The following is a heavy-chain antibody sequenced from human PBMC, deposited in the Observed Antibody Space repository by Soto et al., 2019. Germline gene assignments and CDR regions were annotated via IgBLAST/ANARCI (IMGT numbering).Heavy chain of an antibody. CDR1: GFTFSSYS. V-gene: IGHV3-48*01. CDR2: ISSSSSTI. CDR3: ARDTATARDAPYYFDY. J-gene: IGHJ4*02. D-gene: IGHD4-4*01. Sequence: GGSLRLSCAASGFTFSSYSRNWVRQAPGKGLEWVSYISSSSSTIYYADSVKGRFTISRDNAKNSLYLQMNSLRAEDTAVYYWARDTATARDAPYYFDYWGQGTLVTVSS.